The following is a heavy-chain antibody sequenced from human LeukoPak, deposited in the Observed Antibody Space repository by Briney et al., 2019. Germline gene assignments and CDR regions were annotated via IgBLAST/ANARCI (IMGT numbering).Heavy chain of an antibody. D-gene: IGHD1-26*01. CDR2: IYTSGST. CDR1: GGSISSGSYY. J-gene: IGHJ3*02. CDR3: ARVLRIVGAIGAFDI. V-gene: IGHV4-61*02. Sequence: SETLSLTCTVSGGSISSGSYYWSWIRQPAGKGLGWIGRIYTSGSTNYNPSLKSRVTISVDTSKNQFSLKLSSVTAADTAVYYCARVLRIVGAIGAFDIWGQGTMVTVSS.